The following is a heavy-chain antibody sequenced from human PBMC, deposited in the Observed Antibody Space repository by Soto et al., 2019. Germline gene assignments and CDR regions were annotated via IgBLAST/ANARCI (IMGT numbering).Heavy chain of an antibody. V-gene: IGHV4-39*01. Sequence: QLQLQESGPGLVKPSETLSLTCSVSGGSISSSSHYWAWIRQSPGERLEWIGSMSYSGTTYYIPSLESRVTISVDASKNQFSLNLTSVTAADTAVYHCARHGSRDVVATLGDFDYWGQGTLVTVSS. CDR1: GGSISSSSHY. D-gene: IGHD2-15*01. CDR3: ARHGSRDVVATLGDFDY. CDR2: MSYSGTT. J-gene: IGHJ4*02.